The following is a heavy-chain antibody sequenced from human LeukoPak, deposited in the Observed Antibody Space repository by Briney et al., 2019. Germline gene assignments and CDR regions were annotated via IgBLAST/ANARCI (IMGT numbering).Heavy chain of an antibody. CDR2: INRDGSST. J-gene: IGHJ4*02. CDR1: GFTFSSYW. V-gene: IGHV3-74*01. Sequence: GGSLRLSCAASGFTFSSYWMHWVRQAPGKGRVWVSRINRDGSSTSYADSVKGRLTISRDNAKNTLYLQMNSLRAEDTAVYYCAREAADYADYWGQGTLVTVSS. CDR3: AREAADYADY. D-gene: IGHD4-17*01.